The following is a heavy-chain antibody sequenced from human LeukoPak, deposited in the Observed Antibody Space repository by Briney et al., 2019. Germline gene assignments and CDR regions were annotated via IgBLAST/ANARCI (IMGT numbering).Heavy chain of an antibody. J-gene: IGHJ6*02. CDR3: ARDWGIVGATFPELSYYYYGMDV. Sequence: GGSLRLSCAASGFTFSSYEMNWVRQAQGKGLEWVSYISSSGHTIYYADSVKGRFTISRDNAKNSLYLQMNSLRAEDTAVYYCARDWGIVGATFPELSYYYYGMDVWGQGTTVTVSS. D-gene: IGHD1-26*01. CDR2: ISSSGHTI. V-gene: IGHV3-48*03. CDR1: GFTFSSYE.